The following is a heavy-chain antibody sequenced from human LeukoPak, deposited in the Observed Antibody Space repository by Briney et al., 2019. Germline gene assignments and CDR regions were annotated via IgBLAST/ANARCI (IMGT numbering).Heavy chain of an antibody. CDR2: MNPNSGNT. Sequence: ASVKVSCKASGYTFTSYDINWVRQATGQGLEWMGWMNPNSGNTGYAQKFQGRVTITRNTSISTAYMELSSLRSEDTAVYYCARVKGQSSWHYYYYMDVWGKGTTVTISS. J-gene: IGHJ6*03. CDR1: GYTFTSYD. V-gene: IGHV1-8*03. D-gene: IGHD5-12*01. CDR3: ARVKGQSSWHYYYYMDV.